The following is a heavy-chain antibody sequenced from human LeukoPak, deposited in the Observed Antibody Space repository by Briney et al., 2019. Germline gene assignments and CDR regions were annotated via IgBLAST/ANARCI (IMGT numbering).Heavy chain of an antibody. D-gene: IGHD6-13*01. CDR1: GFTFSTYG. Sequence: HPGGSLRLSCAASGFTFSTYGMTWVRQAPGKGLEWVSSISGSGGSTYYADSVKGRVTVSRDNSKSTLFLQMNSLRAEDTAVYYCAKAAAAPGFDFWGQGTLVTVSS. CDR2: ISGSGGST. J-gene: IGHJ4*02. V-gene: IGHV3-23*01. CDR3: AKAAAAPGFDF.